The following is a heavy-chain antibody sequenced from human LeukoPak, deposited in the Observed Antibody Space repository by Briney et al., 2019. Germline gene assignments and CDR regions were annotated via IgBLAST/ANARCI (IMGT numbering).Heavy chain of an antibody. V-gene: IGHV3-64*01. D-gene: IGHD6-13*01. J-gene: IGHJ4*02. Sequence: PGGSRSLSCAASGFTFSSYAMHWVRQAPGKGLEYVSAISSNGGSTYYANAMKGRFTISRDNSKNTLYLQMGSLRAEDMAVYYCARACYSSSLCYWGQGTLVTVSS. CDR2: ISSNGGST. CDR1: GFTFSSYA. CDR3: ARACYSSSLCY.